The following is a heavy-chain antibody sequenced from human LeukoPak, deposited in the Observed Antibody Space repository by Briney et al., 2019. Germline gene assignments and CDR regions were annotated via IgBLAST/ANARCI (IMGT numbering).Heavy chain of an antibody. CDR3: ARVGSTLPYYYMDV. Sequence: GGSLRLSCAASGFTFDDYGMSWVRQAPGKGLEWVSGINWNGGSTGYADSVKGRFTISRDNAKNSLYLRMNSLRAEDTTLYYCARVGSTLPYYYMDVWGKGTTVTVSS. J-gene: IGHJ6*03. CDR1: GFTFDDYG. V-gene: IGHV3-20*04. CDR2: INWNGGST. D-gene: IGHD2-2*01.